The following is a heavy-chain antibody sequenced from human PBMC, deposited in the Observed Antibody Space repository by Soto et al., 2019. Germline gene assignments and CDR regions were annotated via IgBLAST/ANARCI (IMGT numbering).Heavy chain of an antibody. J-gene: IGHJ6*02. V-gene: IGHV1-18*01. CDR2: ISGYNGNT. CDR1: GYSFTTYG. CDR3: AREGPAPYYYYGMDV. Sequence: QVQLVQSRGEVKKPGASVKVSCKTSGYSFTTYGISWVRQAHGQGLEWMGWISGYNGNTNYSQTLNGRLTMPTETSTSTAYMELRSLTSDDTAVYYCAREGPAPYYYYGMDVWGQGSTVTVSS.